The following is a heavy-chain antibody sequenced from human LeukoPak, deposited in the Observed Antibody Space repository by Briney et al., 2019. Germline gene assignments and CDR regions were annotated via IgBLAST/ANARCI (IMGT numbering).Heavy chain of an antibody. V-gene: IGHV1-2*02. D-gene: IGHD2-2*01. CDR2: INPNSGGT. CDR1: GYTLTGHS. CDR3: ARVGVEGASCYDY. J-gene: IGHJ4*02. Sequence: ASVKVSCKASGYTLTGHSMHWVRQAPGQGLEWMGWINPNSGGTNYAQKFQGRVTMTRDTSISTAYMELSRLTSDDTAVYYCARVGVEGASCYDYWGQGTLVTVSS.